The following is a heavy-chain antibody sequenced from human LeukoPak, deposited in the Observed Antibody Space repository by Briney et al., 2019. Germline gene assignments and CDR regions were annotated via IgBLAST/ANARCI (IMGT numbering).Heavy chain of an antibody. J-gene: IGHJ6*03. V-gene: IGHV3-30-3*01. Sequence: QTGGSLRLSCAASGFTFSSYAMHWVRQAPGKGLEWVAVISYDGSNKYYADSVKGRFTISRDNSKNTLYLQMNSLRAEDTAVYYCARDLVATGGYYYYYMDVWGKGTTVTVSS. CDR2: ISYDGSNK. CDR1: GFTFSSYA. CDR3: ARDLVATGGYYYYYMDV. D-gene: IGHD2-21*02.